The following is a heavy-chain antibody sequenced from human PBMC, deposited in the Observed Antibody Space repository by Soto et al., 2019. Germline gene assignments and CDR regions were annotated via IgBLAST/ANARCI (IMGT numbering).Heavy chain of an antibody. J-gene: IGHJ6*02. Sequence: SETLSLTCTVSRGSISSGDYYWSWIRQPPGKGLEWIGYIYYSGSTYYNPSLKSRVTISVDTSKNQFSLKPSSVTAADTAVYYCARVPGYSSPYYGMDVWGQGTTVTVSS. D-gene: IGHD6-13*01. CDR3: ARVPGYSSPYYGMDV. CDR1: RGSISSGDYY. CDR2: IYYSGST. V-gene: IGHV4-30-4*01.